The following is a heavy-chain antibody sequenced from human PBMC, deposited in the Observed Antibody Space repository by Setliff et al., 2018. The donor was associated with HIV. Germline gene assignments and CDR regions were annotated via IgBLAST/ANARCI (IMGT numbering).Heavy chain of an antibody. CDR2: ISGYNANT. CDR3: ARTLYSSFTSFDY. D-gene: IGHD6-19*01. CDR1: GYTFTHYG. J-gene: IGHJ4*02. V-gene: IGHV1-18*01. Sequence: ASVKVSCQASGYTFTHYGISWVRQAPGQGFEWMGWISGYNANTNYAQKLQGRVTMTTDTSTSTAYMELSRLRPDDTALYYCARTLYSSFTSFDYWGQGTLVTVSS.